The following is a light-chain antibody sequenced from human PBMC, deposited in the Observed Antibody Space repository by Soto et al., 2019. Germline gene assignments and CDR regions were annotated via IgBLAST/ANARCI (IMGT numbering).Light chain of an antibody. CDR1: QSISSN. V-gene: IGKV3-15*01. J-gene: IGKJ4*01. CDR2: GAS. CDR3: QQYNNWPLT. Sequence: ETVMTQSPATLSVSPGERATLSCRASQSISSNLAWYQQKPGQAPRLLIYGASTRATGIPARFSGSGSVTEFTVTISSLQSEDFAVYYCQQYNNWPLTFGGGTKVEIK.